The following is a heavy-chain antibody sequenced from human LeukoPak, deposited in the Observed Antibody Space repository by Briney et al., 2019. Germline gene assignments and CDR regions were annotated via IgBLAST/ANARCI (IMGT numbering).Heavy chain of an antibody. CDR3: ATGSSRYYYYMDV. CDR2: LYFSGNT. Sequence: PSETLSLTCTVSRGSITSNSYYWGWIRQPPRKGLEWIGSLYFSGNTYYNPSLKSRVTISVDTSKNQFSLKLSSVTAADTGVYYCATGSSRYYYYMDVWGKGTTVTVSS. J-gene: IGHJ6*03. D-gene: IGHD3-10*01. V-gene: IGHV4-39*01. CDR1: RGSITSNSYY.